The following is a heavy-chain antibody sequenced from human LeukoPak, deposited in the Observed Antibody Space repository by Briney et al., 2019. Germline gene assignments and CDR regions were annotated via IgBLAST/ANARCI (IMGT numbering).Heavy chain of an antibody. J-gene: IGHJ4*02. CDR2: ISDSAYST. CDR1: GFTFTSYA. CDR3: AKDYPALGYCTSTTCSFFDY. V-gene: IGHV3-23*01. Sequence: GGSLRLTCAASGFTFTSYAMSWVRQAPGKGLEWVAAISDSAYSTFYADSVKGRFTVSRDDSQKTLYLQMNSLRAEDTAVYYCAKDYPALGYCTSTTCSFFDYWGQGILVTVSS. D-gene: IGHD2-2*01.